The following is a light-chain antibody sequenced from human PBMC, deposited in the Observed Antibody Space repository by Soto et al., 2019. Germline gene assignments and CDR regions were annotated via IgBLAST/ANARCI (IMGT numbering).Light chain of an antibody. Sequence: IVMTQTPLSLSVTPGQPASLSCRSSQSLLHSDGRTYLFWYLEKPGTPPQLLIHEVSNRYSGVPVMLNVNGSGTDFTVKISRVEAGDVGIDYCMQNKQLQDRFGQGTKLELK. J-gene: IGKJ2*03. CDR3: MQNKQLQDR. CDR2: EVS. CDR1: QSLLHSDGRTY. V-gene: IGKV2D-29*01.